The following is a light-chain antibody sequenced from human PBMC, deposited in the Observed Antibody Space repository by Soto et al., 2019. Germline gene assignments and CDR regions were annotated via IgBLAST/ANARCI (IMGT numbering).Light chain of an antibody. V-gene: IGKV3-20*01. CDR2: GAS. J-gene: IGKJ1*01. Sequence: LNKSPCTLSLSPGERATLYCRASQSVSSSYLAWYQQKPGQAPRLLIYGASSRATGIPDKFSGSGSGTDFTLTISRLEPEDFAVYHCQQYGGSPRTFAQGTKVDI. CDR1: QSVSSSY. CDR3: QQYGGSPRT.